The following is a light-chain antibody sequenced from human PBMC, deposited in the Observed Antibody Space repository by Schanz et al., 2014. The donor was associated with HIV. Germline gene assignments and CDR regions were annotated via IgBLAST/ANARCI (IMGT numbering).Light chain of an antibody. CDR2: LEGSGSY. J-gene: IGLJ2*01. Sequence: QSVLTQSSSASASLGSSVKLTCTLTSGHSTYIIAWHQQQPGKAPRYLMKLEGSGSYNKGSGVPDRFSGSSSGADRYLTISNLQSEDEADYYCTPWDDSLNGPVFGGGTKLTVL. V-gene: IGLV4-60*03. CDR1: SGHSTYI. CDR3: TPWDDSLNGPV.